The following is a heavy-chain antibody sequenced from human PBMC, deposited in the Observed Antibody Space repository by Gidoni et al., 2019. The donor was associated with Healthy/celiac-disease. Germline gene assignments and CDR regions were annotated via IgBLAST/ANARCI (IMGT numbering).Heavy chain of an antibody. CDR1: GFTFSSYA. D-gene: IGHD2-2*01. CDR3: ARALNPYAVVVPAAFYYYGMDV. J-gene: IGHJ6*02. Sequence: QVQLVESGGGVVQPGRSLRLSCAASGFTFSSYAMHWVRQAPGKGLEWVAVISYDGSNKYYADSVKGRFTISRDNSKNTLYLQMNSLRAEDTAVYYCARALNPYAVVVPAAFYYYGMDVWGQGTTVTVSS. CDR2: ISYDGSNK. V-gene: IGHV3-30-3*01.